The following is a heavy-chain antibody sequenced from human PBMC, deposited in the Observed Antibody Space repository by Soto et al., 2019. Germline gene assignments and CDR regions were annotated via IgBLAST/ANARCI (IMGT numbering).Heavy chain of an antibody. CDR3: AHNLSDSSSWFDAFDI. D-gene: IGHD6-13*01. Sequence: QITLKESGPTLVKPTQTLTLTCTFSGFSLSTSGVGVGWIRQPPGKALEWLALIYWDDDKRYSPSLKSRLTITKDTSKNQVVLTMTNMDPVDTATYYCAHNLSDSSSWFDAFDIWGQGTMVTVAS. J-gene: IGHJ3*02. V-gene: IGHV2-5*02. CDR1: GFSLSTSGVG. CDR2: IYWDDDK.